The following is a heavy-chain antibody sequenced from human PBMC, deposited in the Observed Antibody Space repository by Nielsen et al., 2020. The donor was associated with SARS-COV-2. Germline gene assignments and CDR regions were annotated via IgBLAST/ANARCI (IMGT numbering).Heavy chain of an antibody. D-gene: IGHD3-22*01. Sequence: ASVKVSCKASGYTFIGYYLHWVRQAPGHGLEWMGRINPHSGGTNYAQKFQGRVTMTRDTSITTAFMELSRLKSDDTAVYYCAREWDDYESSAYDLWGQGTPVSVSA. CDR1: GYTFIGYY. CDR2: INPHSGGT. J-gene: IGHJ4*02. V-gene: IGHV1-2*06. CDR3: AREWDDYESSAYDL.